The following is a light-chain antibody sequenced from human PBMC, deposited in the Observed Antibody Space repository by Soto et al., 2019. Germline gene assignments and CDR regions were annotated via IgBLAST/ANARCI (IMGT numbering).Light chain of an antibody. CDR2: DVS. V-gene: IGLV2-14*01. CDR3: SSYTSSSTYV. CDR1: SSDVGDYNY. Sequence: QSVLTQPASVSGSPGQSITISCTGTSSDVGDYNYVSWYQQHPGKAPKLMIFDVSNRPSGVSNRFSGSKSGNTASLTISGLQAEDEAEYYCSSYTSSSTYVFGTGTKVTV. J-gene: IGLJ1*01.